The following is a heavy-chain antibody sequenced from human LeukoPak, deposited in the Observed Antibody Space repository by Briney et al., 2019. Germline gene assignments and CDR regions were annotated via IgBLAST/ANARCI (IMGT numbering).Heavy chain of an antibody. J-gene: IGHJ4*02. CDR2: MNPNSGNT. Sequence: ASVKVSCKASGYTFTGYYMHWVRQAPGQGLEWMGWMNPNSGNTGYAQKFQGRVTMTRNTSISTAYMELSSLRSEDTAVYYCARGPRRLVDYWGQGTLVTVSS. D-gene: IGHD5-12*01. CDR1: GYTFTGYY. CDR3: ARGPRRLVDY. V-gene: IGHV1-8*02.